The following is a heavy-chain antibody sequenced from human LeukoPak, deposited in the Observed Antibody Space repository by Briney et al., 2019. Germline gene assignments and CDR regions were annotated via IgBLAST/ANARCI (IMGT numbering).Heavy chain of an antibody. V-gene: IGHV4-30-2*01. CDR2: IYHSGST. D-gene: IGHD2-21*01. Sequence: SQTLSLTCAVSGGSISSGGYSWSWIRQPPGKGLEWIGYIYHSGSTYYNPSLKSRVTISVDRSKNQFSLKLSSVTAADTAVYYCARVCGGDCYGDFQHWGQGTLVTVSS. J-gene: IGHJ1*01. CDR3: ARVCGGDCYGDFQH. CDR1: GGSISSGGYS.